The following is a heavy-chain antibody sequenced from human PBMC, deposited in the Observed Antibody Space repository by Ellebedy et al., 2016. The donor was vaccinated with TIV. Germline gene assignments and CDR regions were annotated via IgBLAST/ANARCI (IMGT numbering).Heavy chain of an antibody. CDR2: INPNSGGT. D-gene: IGHD2-8*01. Sequence: AASVKVSCKASGGTFSTYAISWVRQAPGQGLEWMAWINPNSGGTNYAQKFQGRVTVTSDTSTSTAFLVLRKLRSDDTAVDYCVRDLTNPIKGDYWGQGTLVTVSS. CDR1: GGTFSTYA. CDR3: VRDLTNPIKGDY. V-gene: IGHV1-2*02. J-gene: IGHJ4*02.